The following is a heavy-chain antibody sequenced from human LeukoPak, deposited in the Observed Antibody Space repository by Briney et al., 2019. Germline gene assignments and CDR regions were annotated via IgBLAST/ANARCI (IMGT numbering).Heavy chain of an antibody. CDR2: IKQDGSEK. J-gene: IGHJ4*02. V-gene: IGHV3-7*01. D-gene: IGHD1-20*01. CDR1: GFTFSSYW. CDR3: ARDMTGTTKGLGY. Sequence: HPGGSLRLSCAASGFTFSSYWMSWVRQAPGKGLEWVANIKQDGSEKYYVDSVKGRFTISRDNAKHSLYLQMNSLRAEDTAVYYCARDMTGTTKGLGYRGQGTLVTVSS.